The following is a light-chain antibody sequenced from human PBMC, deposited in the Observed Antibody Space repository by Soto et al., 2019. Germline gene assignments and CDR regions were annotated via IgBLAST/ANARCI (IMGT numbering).Light chain of an antibody. CDR2: GAS. Sequence: EIRLTQTPSSLSASVGDRVTITCRASQTIYNYLNWYQQKPGKAPNLLIYGASSLQRGVPSTFSGSGSGTDFTLTISSLQPEDFAIYYCHLSYSILYTFGQGTRLEIK. CDR3: HLSYSILYT. CDR1: QTIYNY. V-gene: IGKV1-39*01. J-gene: IGKJ5*01.